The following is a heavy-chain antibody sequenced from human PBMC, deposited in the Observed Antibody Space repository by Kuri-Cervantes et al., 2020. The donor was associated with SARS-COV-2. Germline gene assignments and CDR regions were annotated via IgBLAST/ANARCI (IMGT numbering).Heavy chain of an antibody. CDR2: ISSSSSYT. J-gene: IGHJ6*02. CDR1: GFTFSDYY. D-gene: IGHD3-3*01. CDR3: ARVTRSEITIFGVVIMRGMDV. V-gene: IGHV3-11*06. Sequence: GESLKISCAASGFTFSDYYMSWIRQAPGKGLEWVSYISSSSSYTNYADSVKGRFTISRDNSKNTLYLQMNSLRAEDTAVYYCARVTRSEITIFGVVIMRGMDVWGQGTTVTVSS.